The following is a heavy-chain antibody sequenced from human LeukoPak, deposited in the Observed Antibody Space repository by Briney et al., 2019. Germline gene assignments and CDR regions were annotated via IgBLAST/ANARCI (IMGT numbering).Heavy chain of an antibody. V-gene: IGHV4-59*01. CDR3: ARTLSTVTPYFDY. CDR2: IYYSGST. D-gene: IGHD4-17*01. J-gene: IGHJ4*02. Sequence: SETLSLTCTVSGGSISSYYWSWIRQPPGKGLEWIGYIYYSGSTNYNPSLRSRVTISVDTSKNQFSLKLSSVTAADTAVYYCARTLSTVTPYFDYWGQGTLVTVSS. CDR1: GGSISSYY.